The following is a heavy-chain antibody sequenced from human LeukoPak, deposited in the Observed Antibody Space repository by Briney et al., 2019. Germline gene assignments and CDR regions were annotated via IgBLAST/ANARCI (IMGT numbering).Heavy chain of an antibody. Sequence: ASVKVSFKASGYTFTSYYMHWVRQAPGQGLEWMGIINPSGGSTSYAQKFQGRVTMTRDTSTSTVYMELSSLRSDDTAVYYCARDRNRGLGYCSSSSCYPFDYWGQGTLVTVSS. J-gene: IGHJ4*02. V-gene: IGHV1-46*01. CDR2: INPSGGST. CDR1: GYTFTSYY. D-gene: IGHD2-15*01. CDR3: ARDRNRGLGYCSSSSCYPFDY.